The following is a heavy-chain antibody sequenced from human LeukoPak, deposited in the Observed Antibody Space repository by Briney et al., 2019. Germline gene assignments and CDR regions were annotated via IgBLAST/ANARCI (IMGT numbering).Heavy chain of an antibody. CDR3: ARDGVGGYDSSGYYGWFDP. CDR2: IIPILGIA. J-gene: IGHJ5*02. CDR1: GGTFSSYA. D-gene: IGHD3-22*01. V-gene: IGHV1-69*04. Sequence: ASVKVSCKASGGTFSSYAISWVRQAPGQGLEWMGRIIPILGIANYAQKFQGRVTITADKSTSTAYMELSSLRSEDTAVYYCARDGVGGYDSSGYYGWFDPWGHGTLVTVSS.